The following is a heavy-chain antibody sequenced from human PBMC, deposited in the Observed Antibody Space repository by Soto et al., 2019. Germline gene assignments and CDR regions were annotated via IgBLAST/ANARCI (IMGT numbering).Heavy chain of an antibody. V-gene: IGHV4-59*12. J-gene: IGHJ6*02. CDR2: IYYSGST. Sequence: SETLSLTCTVSGGSISSYYWSWIRQPPGKGQEWNGYIYYSGSTYYNPFLKSRVTISVDRSKNQFSLKLSSVTAADTAVYYCAREREDGYNLYYYYYGMDVWGQGTTVTVSS. CDR3: AREREDGYNLYYYYYGMDV. D-gene: IGHD5-12*01. CDR1: GGSISSYY.